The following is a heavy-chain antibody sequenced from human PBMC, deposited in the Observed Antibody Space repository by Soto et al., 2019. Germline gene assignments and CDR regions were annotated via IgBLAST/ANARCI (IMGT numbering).Heavy chain of an antibody. CDR1: GFTFSGSA. D-gene: IGHD2-15*01. V-gene: IGHV3-73*01. CDR2: IRSKANSYAT. CDR3: TRHADGGKKYYYYYYGMDV. J-gene: IGHJ6*02. Sequence: HPGGSLRLSCAASGFTFSGSAMHWVRQASGKGLEWVGRIRSKANSYATAYAASVKGRFTISRDDSKNTAYLQMNSLKTEDTAVYYCTRHADGGKKYYYYYYGMDVWGQGTTVTVSS.